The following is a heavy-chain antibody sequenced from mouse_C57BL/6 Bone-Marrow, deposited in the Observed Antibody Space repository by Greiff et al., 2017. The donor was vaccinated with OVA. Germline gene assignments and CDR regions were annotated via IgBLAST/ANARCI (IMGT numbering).Heavy chain of an antibody. J-gene: IGHJ2*01. CDR2: ISSGGSYT. CDR3: ARQGNGPDYFDY. V-gene: IGHV5-6*01. CDR1: GFTFSSYG. Sequence: EVMLVESGGDLVKPGGSLKLSCAASGFTFSSYGMSWVRQTPDKRLEWVATISSGGSYTYYPDSVKGRFTISRDNAKNTLYLQMSSLKSEDTAMYYCARQGNGPDYFDYWGQGTTLTVSS. D-gene: IGHD1-1*01.